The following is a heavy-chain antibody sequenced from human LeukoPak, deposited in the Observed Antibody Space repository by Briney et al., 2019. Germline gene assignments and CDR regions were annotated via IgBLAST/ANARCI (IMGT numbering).Heavy chain of an antibody. CDR2: INPNSGGT. CDR1: GYTFTSYG. V-gene: IGHV1-2*04. Sequence: ASVKVSCKASGYTFTSYGISWVRQAPGQGLEWMGWINPNSGGTNYAQKFQGWVTMTRDTSISTAYMELSRLRSDDTAVYYCAREPDYYGMDVWGQGTTVTVSS. CDR3: AREPDYYGMDV. J-gene: IGHJ6*02.